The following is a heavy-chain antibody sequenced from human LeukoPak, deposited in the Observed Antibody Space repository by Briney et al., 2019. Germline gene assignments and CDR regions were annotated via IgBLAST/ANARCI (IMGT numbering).Heavy chain of an antibody. CDR2: IDNSGSI. J-gene: IGHJ5*02. CDR1: GGSMSSGNYY. Sequence: PSQTLSLTCTVSGGSMSSGNYYWGWLRHPAGKGLEWIGRIDNSGSINYNPSLRSRVTISLDTSKNQFSLYLTSVTAADTAVYYCARGDWFDPWGQGTLVAVSS. CDR3: ARGDWFDP. V-gene: IGHV4-61*02.